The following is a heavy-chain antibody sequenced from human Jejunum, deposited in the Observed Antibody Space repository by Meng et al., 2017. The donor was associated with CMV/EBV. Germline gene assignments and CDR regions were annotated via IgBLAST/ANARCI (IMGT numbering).Heavy chain of an antibody. Sequence: QFQRVQSGAEVKRPGASVKVSCKASGFTFNTYGITWVRQAPGQGLEWMGWINVYNGNTNYAQNLQDRVTMTTDTSTSTPYMELRSLVSDDTAVYYCARVWVGATSGDYWGQGTLVTVSS. CDR3: ARVWVGATSGDY. CDR2: INVYNGNT. J-gene: IGHJ4*02. D-gene: IGHD1-26*01. CDR1: GFTFNTYG. V-gene: IGHV1-18*01.